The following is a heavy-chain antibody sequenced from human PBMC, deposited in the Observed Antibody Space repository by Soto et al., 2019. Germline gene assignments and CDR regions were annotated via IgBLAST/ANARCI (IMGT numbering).Heavy chain of an antibody. D-gene: IGHD3-16*01. J-gene: IGHJ5*02. CDR3: ARGGGTTLAPLP. Sequence: GGLVKVSCKASGYTFTGYFMHWVRQAPGEGLEWMGWINPNSGATKYAPKFQGRVTMTRDTSNRTAYLELSRLTSDDTAIYYCARGGGTTLAPLPWGQGTPVTVSS. CDR2: INPNSGAT. V-gene: IGHV1-2*02. CDR1: GYTFTGYF.